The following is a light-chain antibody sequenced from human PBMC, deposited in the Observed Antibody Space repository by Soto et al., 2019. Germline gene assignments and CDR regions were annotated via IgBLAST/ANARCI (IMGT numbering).Light chain of an antibody. V-gene: IGLV2-14*01. Sequence: QSALTQPASVSGSPGQSITISCTGTSSDIGGLYNYVSWYQQHPGKAPKLLIYDVNDRPSGVSDRFSGSKSGNTASLTISGLQPEDEAVYFCSAYSSGATHVVFGGGTKLTVL. J-gene: IGLJ2*01. CDR2: DVN. CDR3: SAYSSGATHVV. CDR1: SSDIGGLYNY.